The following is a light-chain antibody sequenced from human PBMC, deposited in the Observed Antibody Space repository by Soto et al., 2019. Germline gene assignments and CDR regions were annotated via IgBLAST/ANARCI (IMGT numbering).Light chain of an antibody. CDR2: EVN. CDR3: SLYISGSTYV. J-gene: IGLJ1*01. Sequence: AVTQPRSVSGSPGQSVTISCTGTSSDVGSYNRLSWYQQPPGTAPKLIMYEVNTRPSGVPDRFSGSKSGSTASLTISGLQAEDEADYYCSLYISGSTYVFGTGTKVTVL. V-gene: IGLV2-18*01. CDR1: SSDVGSYNR.